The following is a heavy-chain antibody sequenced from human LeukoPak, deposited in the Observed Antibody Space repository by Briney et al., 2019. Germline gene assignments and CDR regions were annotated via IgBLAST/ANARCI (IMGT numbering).Heavy chain of an antibody. J-gene: IGHJ4*02. CDR3: ASLGPMTTVTTPGY. Sequence: SQTLSLTCTVSGGSISSGGYYWSWIRQHPGKGLEWIGYIYYSGSTYYNPSLKSRVTISVDTSKNQFSLKLSSVTAADTAVYYCASLGPMTTVTTPGYWGQGTLVTVSS. V-gene: IGHV4-31*03. CDR1: GGSISSGGYY. CDR2: IYYSGST. D-gene: IGHD4-17*01.